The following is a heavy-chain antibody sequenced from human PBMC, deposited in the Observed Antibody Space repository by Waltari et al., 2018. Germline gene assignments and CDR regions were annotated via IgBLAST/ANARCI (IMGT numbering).Heavy chain of an antibody. CDR3: TRDLYGSGGDWFDP. J-gene: IGHJ5*02. CDR1: GFDFSDYY. D-gene: IGHD3-10*01. CDR2: IGGTHSNI. Sequence: EVRLAESGGGLVKPGGSLRLSCTPSGFDFSDYYLNWVRQAPGTGLEWVSSIGGTHSNIFYADSVKGRFTVSRDNAKNSLYLQMDNLRAEDSGLYFCTRDLYGSGGDWFDPWGQGTLVTVSS. V-gene: IGHV3-21*03.